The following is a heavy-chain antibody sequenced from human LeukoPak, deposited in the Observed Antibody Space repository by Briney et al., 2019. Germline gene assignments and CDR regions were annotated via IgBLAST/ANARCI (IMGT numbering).Heavy chain of an antibody. D-gene: IGHD5-12*01. CDR2: IYTSGSS. CDR3: ARRYSGYGTRFDP. V-gene: IGHV4-61*02. J-gene: IGHJ5*02. Sequence: SSQTLSLTCTVSGDSISSTSYYWSWIRQPAGKGLEWIGRIYTSGSSDYNPSLKSRVTISVDTSKNHFSLKLSSVTAADTAVYYCARRYSGYGTRFDPWGQGTLVTVSS. CDR1: GDSISSTSYY.